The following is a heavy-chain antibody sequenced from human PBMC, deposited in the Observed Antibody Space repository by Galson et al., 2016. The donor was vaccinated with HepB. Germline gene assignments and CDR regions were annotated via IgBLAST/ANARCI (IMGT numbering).Heavy chain of an antibody. CDR2: ISGSGGST. Sequence: SLRLSCAASGFRFSSYAMTWVRQAPGKGPEWVSIISGSGGSTYYADSAKGRFTISRDKSKNTLYLQMKSLRADDTAVYYCAKLIVEDFWGGSHRGGWVDSWGQGTLVTVSS. CDR1: GFRFSSYA. D-gene: IGHD3-3*01. V-gene: IGHV3-23*01. J-gene: IGHJ5*01. CDR3: AKLIVEDFWGGSHRGGWVDS.